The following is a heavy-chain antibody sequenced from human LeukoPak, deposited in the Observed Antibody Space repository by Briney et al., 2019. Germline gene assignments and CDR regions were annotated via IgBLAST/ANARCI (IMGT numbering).Heavy chain of an antibody. Sequence: GGSLRLSCAASGFTFSSYAMSWVRQAPGKGLERVSAISGSGGSTYYADSVKGRFTISRDNSKNTLYLQMNSLRAEDTAVYYCAKGMVRGVIIKVPFDYWGQGTLVTVSS. V-gene: IGHV3-23*01. D-gene: IGHD3-10*01. J-gene: IGHJ4*02. CDR3: AKGMVRGVIIKVPFDY. CDR2: ISGSGGST. CDR1: GFTFSSYA.